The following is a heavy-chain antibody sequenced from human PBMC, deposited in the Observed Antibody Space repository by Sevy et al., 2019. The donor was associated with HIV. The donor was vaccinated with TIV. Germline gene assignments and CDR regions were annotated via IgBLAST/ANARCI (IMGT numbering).Heavy chain of an antibody. CDR3: AGENYYDSEGYRFDY. J-gene: IGHJ4*02. Sequence: GGSLRLSCTASGFTFSSYDMNWVRQAPGKGLEWVSKISSSGSSIYYADSVKGRFTISRDNAKNSLNLQMNSLRAEDTAVYYCAGENYYDSEGYRFDYWGQGTLVTVSS. V-gene: IGHV3-48*03. CDR1: GFTFSSYD. D-gene: IGHD3-22*01. CDR2: ISSSGSSI.